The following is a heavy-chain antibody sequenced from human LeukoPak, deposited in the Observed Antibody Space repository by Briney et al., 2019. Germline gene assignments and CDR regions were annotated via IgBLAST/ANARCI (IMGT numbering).Heavy chain of an antibody. Sequence: PGGSLRLSCAVSGVTFSDYWMTGVGEAPGGGVEWGGNINQDGSEKYYVDSVEGRFTISRDSVKNSLYLQMTSVRADDTAMYYCVRDDYDFWSGYQRYFEFWGQGTLVTVSS. CDR1: GVTFSDYW. CDR3: VRDDYDFWSGYQRYFEF. D-gene: IGHD3-3*01. V-gene: IGHV3-7*01. CDR2: INQDGSEK. J-gene: IGHJ4*02.